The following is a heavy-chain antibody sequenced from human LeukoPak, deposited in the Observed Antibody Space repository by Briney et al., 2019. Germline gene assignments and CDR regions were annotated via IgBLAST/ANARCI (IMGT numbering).Heavy chain of an antibody. CDR3: ERSVRGVMGGYGLDV. V-gene: IGHV3-48*02. CDR2: ISSGSSTI. CDR1: GFTFSSYS. D-gene: IGHD3-10*01. J-gene: IGHJ6*02. Sequence: PGGSLRLSCAASGFTFSSYSMNWVRQAPGKGLEWVSYISSGSSTIYYADSVKGRFTISRDNAKNSLYLQMNSLRDEDTAVYYCERSVRGVMGGYGLDVWGQGTTVTVSS.